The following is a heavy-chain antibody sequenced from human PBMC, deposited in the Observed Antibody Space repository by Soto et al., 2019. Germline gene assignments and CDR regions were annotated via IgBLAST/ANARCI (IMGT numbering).Heavy chain of an antibody. D-gene: IGHD3-10*01. J-gene: IGHJ4*02. Sequence: ASVKVSCKASGYTFTRSGISWVRQAPGQGLEWMGWINPNSGGTNYAQKFQGWVTMTRDTSISTAYMELSRLRSDDTAVYYCARDLNYYGSGSYPLFDYWGQGTLVTVSS. CDR2: INPNSGGT. V-gene: IGHV1-2*04. CDR1: GYTFTRSG. CDR3: ARDLNYYGSGSYPLFDY.